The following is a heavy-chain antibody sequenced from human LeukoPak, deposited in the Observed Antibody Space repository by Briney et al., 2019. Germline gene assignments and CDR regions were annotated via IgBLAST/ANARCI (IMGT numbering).Heavy chain of an antibody. J-gene: IGHJ4*02. Sequence: PSETLSLTCTVSGVSISSSIYYWGWIRQPPGKGLEWIGSIYYSGSTYYNSSLGSRVTISVDTSKNQFSLKMDSVTAADTAVYYCARAGWILLWNYWGQGTLVTVSS. CDR1: GVSISSSIYY. V-gene: IGHV4-39*01. CDR2: IYYSGST. CDR3: ARAGWILLWNY. D-gene: IGHD5-18*01.